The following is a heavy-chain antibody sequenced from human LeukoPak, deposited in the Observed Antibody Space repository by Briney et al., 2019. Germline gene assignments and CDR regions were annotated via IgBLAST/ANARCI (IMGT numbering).Heavy chain of an antibody. Sequence: GRSLRLSCAASGFTFSSYVMHWVRQAPGKGLEWVAIISYDGSNEYYADSVKGRFTISRDNSKNTLYLQMNSLRAEDTAVYYCAKGNYGDYYYYMDVWGKGTTVTISS. CDR1: GFTFSSYV. V-gene: IGHV3-30*04. CDR3: AKGNYGDYYYYMDV. J-gene: IGHJ6*03. CDR2: ISYDGSNE. D-gene: IGHD4-17*01.